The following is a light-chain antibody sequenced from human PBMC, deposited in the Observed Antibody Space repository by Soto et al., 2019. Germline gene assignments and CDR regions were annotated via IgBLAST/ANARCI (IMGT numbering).Light chain of an antibody. CDR1: QSISNN. V-gene: IGKV3-15*01. Sequence: EIVMTQSPATLSVSPGERATLSCRASQSISNNLAWYQRKPGQAPRLVIYGASTRATDIPARFSGSGSGTDFTLTISSLQSEDFAVYYCQQYQSWPRTFGLGTKVDFK. J-gene: IGKJ1*01. CDR3: QQYQSWPRT. CDR2: GAS.